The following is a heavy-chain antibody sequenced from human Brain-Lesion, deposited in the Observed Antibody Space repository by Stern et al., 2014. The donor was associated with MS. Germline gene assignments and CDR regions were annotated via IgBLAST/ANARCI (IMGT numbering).Heavy chain of an antibody. Sequence: QVQLVESGPGLVKPSETLSLTCTVAGGSVSSTSYAWAWIRQPPGKGLEWIGTIYYSGNTYYSPSPKRRLTISLDTSKHQFSLELSLWTAADTAVYYCAGEEDIRYCSGGSCTGNWFDPWGQGTLVTVSS. CDR3: AGEEDIRYCSGGSCTGNWFDP. CDR1: GGSVSSTSYA. CDR2: IYYSGNT. V-gene: IGHV4-39*01. J-gene: IGHJ5*02. D-gene: IGHD2-15*01.